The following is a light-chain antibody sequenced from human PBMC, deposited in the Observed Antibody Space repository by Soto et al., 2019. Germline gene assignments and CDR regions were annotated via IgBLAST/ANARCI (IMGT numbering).Light chain of an antibody. Sequence: DIQMTQSPSSLSASVGDRVTITCRASQSISGYLNWYQVKPGKVPKLLIYAAVSLESGVPSRFSGSGTGTDFTLTISSLQPEDFATYYCQQSYSTLGTFGPGTKVEIK. V-gene: IGKV1-39*01. CDR2: AAV. J-gene: IGKJ1*01. CDR3: QQSYSTLGT. CDR1: QSISGY.